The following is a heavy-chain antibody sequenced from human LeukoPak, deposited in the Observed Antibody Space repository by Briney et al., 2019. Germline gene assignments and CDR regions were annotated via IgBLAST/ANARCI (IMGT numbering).Heavy chain of an antibody. CDR2: ISSSGTYK. Sequence: GGSLRLSCAVSGFTFSSYSMSWVRQAPGEGLEWVSSISSSGTYKYYADSVKGRFTISRDNAKNSLYLQMNSLRAEDTAIYYCARGHGDILSAFAYWGQGTPVTVSS. CDR1: GFTFSSYS. CDR3: ARGHGDILSAFAY. D-gene: IGHD3-9*01. V-gene: IGHV3-21*04. J-gene: IGHJ4*02.